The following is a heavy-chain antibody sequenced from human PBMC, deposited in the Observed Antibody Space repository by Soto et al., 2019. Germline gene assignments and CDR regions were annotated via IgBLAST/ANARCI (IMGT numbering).Heavy chain of an antibody. J-gene: IGHJ3*01. V-gene: IGHV3-48*01. CDR1: GYTFRNYG. D-gene: IGHD3-22*01. CDR3: ARDQLYYNDISGRPLNTFDV. CDR2: IGIGSSTK. Sequence: GGSLRLSCAASGYTFRNYGMNWVRQAPGKGLEWVSYIGIGSSTKYYADSVKGRFTISRDNAKNSLYLQMNSLRAEDTAVYYCARDQLYYNDISGRPLNTFDVWGQGTMVTVSS.